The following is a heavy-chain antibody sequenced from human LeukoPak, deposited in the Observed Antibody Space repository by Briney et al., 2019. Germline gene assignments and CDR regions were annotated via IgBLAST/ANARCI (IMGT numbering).Heavy chain of an antibody. CDR2: IIPIFGTA. Sequence: ASVKVSCKASGYTFTGYYMHWVRQAPGQGLEWMGGIIPIFGTANYAQKFQGRVTITADESTSTAYMELSSLRSEDTAVYYCARGNVVVVAATDYYYYYMDVWGKGTTVTISS. J-gene: IGHJ6*03. CDR3: ARGNVVVVAATDYYYYYMDV. V-gene: IGHV1-69*13. CDR1: GYTFTGYY. D-gene: IGHD2-15*01.